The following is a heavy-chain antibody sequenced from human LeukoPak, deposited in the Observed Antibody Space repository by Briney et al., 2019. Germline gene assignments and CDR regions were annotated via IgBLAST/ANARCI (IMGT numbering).Heavy chain of an antibody. D-gene: IGHD5-12*01. V-gene: IGHV4-59*08. Sequence: PSETLSLTCTVSGGSISSYYWSWIRQPPGKGLEWIGYIYNSGNTNYNPSLKSRVTISVDTSKNQFSLKLSSVTAADTAVYYCARHRDRTGVAPGAFDIWGQGTMVTVSS. CDR1: GGSISSYY. CDR3: ARHRDRTGVAPGAFDI. J-gene: IGHJ3*02. CDR2: IYNSGNT.